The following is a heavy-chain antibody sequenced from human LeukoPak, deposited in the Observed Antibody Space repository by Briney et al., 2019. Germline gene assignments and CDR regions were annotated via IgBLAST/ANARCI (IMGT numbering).Heavy chain of an antibody. CDR3: ARGPDEQWLVPFDY. CDR1: GGSISSGSYY. D-gene: IGHD6-19*01. CDR2: IYTSGST. V-gene: IGHV4-61*02. J-gene: IGHJ4*02. Sequence: SETLSLTCTVSGGSISSGSYYWSWIRQPAGKGLEWIGRIYTSGSTNYNPSLKSRVTISVDTSKNQFSLKLSSVIAADTAVYYCARGPDEQWLVPFDYWGQGTLVTVSS.